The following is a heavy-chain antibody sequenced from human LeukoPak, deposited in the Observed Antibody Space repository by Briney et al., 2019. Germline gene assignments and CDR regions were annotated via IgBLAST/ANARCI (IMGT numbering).Heavy chain of an antibody. D-gene: IGHD3-22*01. CDR3: ARVAEAYYYDSSGPFDI. J-gene: IGHJ3*02. V-gene: IGHV1-69*04. Sequence: SGKVSCKASGGTFSSYAISWVRQAPGQGLEWMGRIIPILGIANYAQKFQGRVTITADKSTSTAYMELSSLRSEDTAVYYCARVAEAYYYDSSGPFDIWGQGTMVTVSS. CDR1: GGTFSSYA. CDR2: IIPILGIA.